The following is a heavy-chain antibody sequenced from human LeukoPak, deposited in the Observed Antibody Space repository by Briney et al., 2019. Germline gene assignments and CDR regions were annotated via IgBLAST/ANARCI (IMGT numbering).Heavy chain of an antibody. CDR1: GGSFSGYY. D-gene: IGHD3-10*01. J-gene: IGHJ3*02. Sequence: PSETLSLTCAVYGGSFSGYYWSWIRQPPGKGLEWIGEINHSGSTNYNPSLKSRVTISVDTSKNQFSLKMSSVTAADTAVYYCARYAGPSSGAFDIWGQGTMVTVSS. CDR3: ARYAGPSSGAFDI. V-gene: IGHV4-34*01. CDR2: INHSGST.